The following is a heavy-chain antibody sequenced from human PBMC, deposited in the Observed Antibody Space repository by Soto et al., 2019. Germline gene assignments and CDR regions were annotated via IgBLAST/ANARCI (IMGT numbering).Heavy chain of an antibody. V-gene: IGHV3-7*05. CDR2: IKPDGSET. CDR3: ASGIDP. J-gene: IGHJ5*02. CDR1: GFMFSDSW. Sequence: EAQLVESGGDLVQPGGSPRLSCAASGFMFSDSWMNWVRQAPGKGLEWVANIKPDGSETAYVDSVKGRFTISRDNAKKFLYLQMNSLRVDDTAVYYCASGIDPWGQGTLVTVSS.